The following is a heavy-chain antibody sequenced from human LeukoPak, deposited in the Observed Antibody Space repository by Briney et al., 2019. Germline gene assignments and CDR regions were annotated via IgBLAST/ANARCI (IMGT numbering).Heavy chain of an antibody. J-gene: IGHJ3*02. D-gene: IGHD1-14*01. Sequence: PSQTLSLTCTVSGGSISSGSYYWSWIRQPPGKGLEWIGYIYYSGSTYYNPSLKSRVTISVDTSKNQFSLKLSSVTAADTAMFYCARTLTAYNDAFDIWGQGTMVTVSS. CDR1: GGSISSGSYY. V-gene: IGHV4-30-4*08. CDR3: ARTLTAYNDAFDI. CDR2: IYYSGST.